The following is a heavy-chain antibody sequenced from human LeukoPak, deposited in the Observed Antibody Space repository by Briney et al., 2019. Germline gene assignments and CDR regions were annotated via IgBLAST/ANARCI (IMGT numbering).Heavy chain of an antibody. CDR2: VSYDGSTK. J-gene: IGHJ4*02. CDR3: ATEIAVGLRYFDY. CDR1: GFTFSNYA. V-gene: IGHV3-30-3*01. D-gene: IGHD6-19*01. Sequence: GGSLRLSCAASGFTFSNYAMHWVRQALGTGLEWVAIVSYDGSTKYYAASVEGRFTISRDNSKNTLYLQMNSLRPEDTAVYYCATEIAVGLRYFDYWGQGTLFTLSS.